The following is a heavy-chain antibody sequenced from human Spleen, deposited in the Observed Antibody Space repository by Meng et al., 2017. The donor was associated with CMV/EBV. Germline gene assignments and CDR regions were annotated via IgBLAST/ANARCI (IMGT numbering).Heavy chain of an antibody. J-gene: IGHJ4*02. D-gene: IGHD3-3*01. CDR3: ARSLYYDFWTDYYGNFDY. CDR1: GYTFTSYG. V-gene: IGHV1-18*01. CDR2: ISAYNGNT. Sequence: ASVKVSCKASGYTFTSYGISWVRQAPGQGLEWMGWISAYNGNTNYAQKFQGRVTMTRDTSINTAYMELSRLTSDDTAVYYCARSLYYDFWTDYYGNFDYWGQGTLVTVSS.